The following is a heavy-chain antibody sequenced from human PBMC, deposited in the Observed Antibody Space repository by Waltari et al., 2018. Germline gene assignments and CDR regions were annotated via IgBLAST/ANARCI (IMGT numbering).Heavy chain of an antibody. CDR3: AELSSSAFHI. J-gene: IGHJ3*02. CDR1: RFTFSSYW. Sequence: EVQLVASGGGLVQPGESLRLSCAASRFTFSSYWMHWVRQAPGKGLAWVSRINTDGSSTSYADSVMGRSTISRDNAKNTLYLQMNSLTVDDTAVYYCAELSSSAFHIWGQGTMVTVSS. CDR2: INTDGSST. V-gene: IGHV3-74*01. D-gene: IGHD1-7*01.